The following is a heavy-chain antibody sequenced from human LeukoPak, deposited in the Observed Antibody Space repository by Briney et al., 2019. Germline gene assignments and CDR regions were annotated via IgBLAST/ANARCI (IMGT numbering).Heavy chain of an antibody. J-gene: IGHJ4*02. CDR3: ARDDGYSYGYDY. CDR2: IYTSGST. Sequence: PSQTLSFTCTVSGGSISSGSYYWSWIRQPAGKGLEWIGRIYTSGSTNYNPSLKSRVTISVDTSKNQFSLKLSSVTAADTAVYYCARDDGYSYGYDYWGQGTLVTVSS. D-gene: IGHD5-18*01. V-gene: IGHV4-61*02. CDR1: GGSISSGSYY.